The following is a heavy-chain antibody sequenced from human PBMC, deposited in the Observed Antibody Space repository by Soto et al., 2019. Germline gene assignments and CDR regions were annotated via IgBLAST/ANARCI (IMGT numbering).Heavy chain of an antibody. CDR1: GFSFSSYG. Sequence: GGSLRLSCAASGFSFSSYGMHWVRQAPGKGLEWVAVISYDGSNKYYADSVKGLFTISRDNSKNTLYLQMNSLRAEDTAVYYCARPETYYYDSSGYYYGGVGAFDIWGQGTMVTVSS. CDR2: ISYDGSNK. J-gene: IGHJ3*02. V-gene: IGHV3-30*06. CDR3: ARPETYYYDSSGYYYGGVGAFDI. D-gene: IGHD3-22*01.